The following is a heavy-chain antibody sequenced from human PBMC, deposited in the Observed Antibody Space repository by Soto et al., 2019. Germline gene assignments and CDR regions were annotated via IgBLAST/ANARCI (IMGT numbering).Heavy chain of an antibody. J-gene: IGHJ6*02. CDR1: GFTFSSYS. V-gene: IGHV3-21*01. Sequence: LRLSCAASGFTFSSYSMNWVRQAPGKGLEWVSSISSSSSYIYYADSVKGRFTISRDNAKNSLYLQMNSLRAEDTAVYYCAREVVHFVPAAMNVWGQGTTVTVSS. D-gene: IGHD2-2*01. CDR2: ISSSSSYI. CDR3: AREVVHFVPAAMNV.